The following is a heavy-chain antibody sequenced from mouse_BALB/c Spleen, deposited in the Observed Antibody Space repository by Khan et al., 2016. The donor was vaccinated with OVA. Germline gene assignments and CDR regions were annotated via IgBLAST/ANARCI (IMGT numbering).Heavy chain of an antibody. CDR2: ISSGGNYT. V-gene: IGHV5-9-3*01. J-gene: IGHJ1*01. Sequence: EAELVVPGGRLVKPGGSLKLSCAASGFTFSSYAMSWVRQTPEKRLERAATISSGGNYTYYPDSVNGRFTISRDHAKNTLYPQLSSLRSEDTAMSYCASPPITTVVTTSYWFFDVWGAGTTVTVSS. D-gene: IGHD1-1*01. CDR3: ASPPITTVVTTSYWFFDV. CDR1: GFTFSSYA.